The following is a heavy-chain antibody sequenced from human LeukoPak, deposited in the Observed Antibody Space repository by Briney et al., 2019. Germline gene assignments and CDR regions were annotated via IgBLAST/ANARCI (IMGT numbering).Heavy chain of an antibody. D-gene: IGHD3-16*02. CDR2: IKQDGSEK. Sequence: PGGSLRLSCAASGFTFSSYWMSRVRQAPGKGLEWVANIKQDGSEKYYVDSVKGRFTISRDNSKNRLYLQMNSLRAEDTAVYYCAKGVYVWGSYRYGGYFDYWGQGTLVTVSS. V-gene: IGHV3-7*01. CDR3: AKGVYVWGSYRYGGYFDY. J-gene: IGHJ4*02. CDR1: GFTFSSYW.